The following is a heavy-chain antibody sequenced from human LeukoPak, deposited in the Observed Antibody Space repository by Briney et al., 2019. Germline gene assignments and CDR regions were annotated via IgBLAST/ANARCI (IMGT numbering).Heavy chain of an antibody. CDR2: INHSGST. V-gene: IGHV4-34*01. J-gene: IGHJ4*02. CDR1: GGSFSGYY. CDR3: ARDILATSIAAPYY. D-gene: IGHD6-13*01. Sequence: SETLSLTCAVYGGSFSGYYWSWIRQPPGKGLEWIGEINHSGSTNYNPSLKSRVTISVDTSKNQFSLKLSSVNAADTAVYYCARDILATSIAAPYYWGQGTLVTVSS.